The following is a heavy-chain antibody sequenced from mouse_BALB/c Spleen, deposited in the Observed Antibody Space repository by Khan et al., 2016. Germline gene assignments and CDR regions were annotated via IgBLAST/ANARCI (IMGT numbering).Heavy chain of an antibody. J-gene: IGHJ2*01. CDR1: GFAFSRYW. V-gene: IGHV4-1*02. CDR3: ARLHYYGYVGY. CDR2: INPDSSTI. D-gene: IGHD1-2*01. Sequence: EVQLQESGGGLVQPGGSLKLSCAASGFAFSRYWMSWVRQAPGKGLEWIGEINPDSSTINYTPSLKDKFIISRDNAKNTLYLQMSKVRSEDTALYYCARLHYYGYVGYWGQGTTLTVSS.